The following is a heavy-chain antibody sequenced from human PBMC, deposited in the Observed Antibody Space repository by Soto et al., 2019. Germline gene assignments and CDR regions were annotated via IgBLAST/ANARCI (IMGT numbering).Heavy chain of an antibody. CDR2: IILIFGTA. Sequence: SVKVSCKASGGTFSSYAISWVRQAPGQGLEWMGGIILIFGTANYAQKFQGRVTITADESTSTAYMELSSLRSEDTAVYYCARGFYDRENYYYYMDVWGKGTTVTVSS. V-gene: IGHV1-69*13. D-gene: IGHD5-12*01. J-gene: IGHJ6*03. CDR3: ARGFYDRENYYYYMDV. CDR1: GGTFSSYA.